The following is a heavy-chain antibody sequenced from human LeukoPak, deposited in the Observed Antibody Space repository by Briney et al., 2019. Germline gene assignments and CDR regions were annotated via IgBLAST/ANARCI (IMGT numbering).Heavy chain of an antibody. CDR2: IYYSGST. CDR3: ARRRGNYDSSGYYLINWFDP. D-gene: IGHD3-22*01. V-gene: IGHV4-39*07. Sequence: PSETLSLTCTVSGGSISSSSYYWGWIRQPPGKGLEWIGSIYYSGSTYYNPSLKGRVTVSVDTSKNQFSLKLSSVTAADTAVYYCARRRGNYDSSGYYLINWFDPWGQGTLVTVFS. CDR1: GGSISSSSYY. J-gene: IGHJ5*02.